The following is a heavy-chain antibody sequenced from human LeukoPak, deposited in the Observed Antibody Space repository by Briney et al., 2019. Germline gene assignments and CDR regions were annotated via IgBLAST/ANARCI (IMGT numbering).Heavy chain of an antibody. V-gene: IGHV3-15*01. J-gene: IGHJ4*02. CDR1: GFTFSNAW. CDR2: IKSKTGGGTT. CDR3: TTSDY. Sequence: GGSLRLSCAASGFTFSNAWMSWVRQAPGKGLEWVGRIKSKTGGGTTDYAAPVKGRFTISRDDSKNTLYLQMNSLKTEDSAVYYCTTSDYWGQGTLVTVSS.